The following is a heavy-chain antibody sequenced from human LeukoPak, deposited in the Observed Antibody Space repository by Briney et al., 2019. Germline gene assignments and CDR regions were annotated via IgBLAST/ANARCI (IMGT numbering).Heavy chain of an antibody. V-gene: IGHV4-34*01. Sequence: PSETLSLTCAVCGGSFSGYYWSWIRQPPGKGLEWIGEINHSGSTNYNPSLKSRVTISVDTSKNQFSLKLSSVTAADTAVYYCARVRLRSTYYYYGMDVWGQGTTVTVSS. CDR1: GGSFSGYY. CDR2: INHSGST. CDR3: ARVRLRSTYYYYGMDV. D-gene: IGHD4-17*01. J-gene: IGHJ6*02.